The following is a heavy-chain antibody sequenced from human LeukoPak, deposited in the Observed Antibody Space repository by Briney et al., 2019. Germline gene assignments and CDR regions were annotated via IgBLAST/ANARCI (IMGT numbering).Heavy chain of an antibody. CDR2: IYHSGST. CDR1: GGSISSGGYY. J-gene: IGHJ3*02. CDR3: ARGRRVSVSDAFDI. V-gene: IGHV4-30-2*05. Sequence: PSLTLSLTCTVSGGSISSGGYYWSWIRQPPGKGLEWIGYIYHSGSTYYNPSLKSRITISIDTSNNQFSLKLSSVTAADTAVYYCARGRRVSVSDAFDIWGQGTMVTVSS. D-gene: IGHD3-10*01.